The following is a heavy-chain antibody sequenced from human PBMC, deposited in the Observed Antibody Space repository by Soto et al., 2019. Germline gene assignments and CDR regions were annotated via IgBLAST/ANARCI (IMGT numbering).Heavy chain of an antibody. J-gene: IGHJ5*02. CDR1: GYTLTGYY. V-gene: IGHV1-2*02. Sequence: RASVKVSCKASGYTLTGYYMHWVRQAPRQGLEWMGWINPNSGGTNYAQKFQGRVTMTRDTSISTAYMELTRLRSDDTAVYYCARDYGDYDNWFDPWGQGTLVTVSS. CDR2: INPNSGGT. D-gene: IGHD4-17*01. CDR3: ARDYGDYDNWFDP.